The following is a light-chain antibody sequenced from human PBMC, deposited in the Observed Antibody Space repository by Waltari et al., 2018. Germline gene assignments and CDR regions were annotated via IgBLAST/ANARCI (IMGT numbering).Light chain of an antibody. J-gene: IGKJ1*01. CDR2: DAG. CDR1: QSLGSY. Sequence: EIVLTQSPATLSLSPGERATLSCRASQSLGSYLAWYQQTPGLPPRLLIYDAGNRATGIPARFSGSGSATDFTLTSSSLVPEDFAVYFCQHRADSWTSGQGTKVEIK. V-gene: IGKV3-11*01. CDR3: QHRADSWT.